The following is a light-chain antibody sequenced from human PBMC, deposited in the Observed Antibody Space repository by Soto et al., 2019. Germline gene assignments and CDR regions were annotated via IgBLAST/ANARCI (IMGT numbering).Light chain of an antibody. CDR3: SSYTISSTLV. V-gene: IGLV2-14*03. CDR2: DVS. Sequence: QSALTQPASVSGSPGQSITISCTGTSSDVGGYNYVSWYQHHPGKAPKLMIYDVSNRPSGVSNRFSGSKSGNTASLTISGLQAEDEADYYCSSYTISSTLVFGGGTKLAV. J-gene: IGLJ2*01. CDR1: SSDVGGYNY.